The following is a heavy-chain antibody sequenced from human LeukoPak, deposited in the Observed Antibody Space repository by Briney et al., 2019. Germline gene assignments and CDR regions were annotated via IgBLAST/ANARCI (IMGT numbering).Heavy chain of an antibody. CDR2: INPNSGGT. Sequence: GASVKVSCKASGYTFTGYYMHWVRQAPGQGLEWMGWINPNSGGTNYAQKFQGRVTMTRDTSISTAYMELSRLRSDDTAVYYCARDQPRGISSSWYRNWMYWFDPWGQGTLVTVSS. D-gene: IGHD6-13*01. CDR3: ARDQPRGISSSWYRNWMYWFDP. V-gene: IGHV1-2*02. J-gene: IGHJ5*02. CDR1: GYTFTGYY.